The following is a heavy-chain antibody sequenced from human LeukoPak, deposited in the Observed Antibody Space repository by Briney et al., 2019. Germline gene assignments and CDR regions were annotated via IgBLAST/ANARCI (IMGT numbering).Heavy chain of an antibody. Sequence: NPSGTLSLTCAVSGGPISSSNWWSWVRPPPGKGLEWIGEIYHSGSTNYNPSLKSRVTISVDKSKNQFSLKLSSMTAADTAVYYCAILGVATGNFDYWGQGTLVTVSS. J-gene: IGHJ4*02. CDR3: AILGVATGNFDY. D-gene: IGHD5-12*01. CDR1: GGPISSSNW. V-gene: IGHV4-4*02. CDR2: IYHSGST.